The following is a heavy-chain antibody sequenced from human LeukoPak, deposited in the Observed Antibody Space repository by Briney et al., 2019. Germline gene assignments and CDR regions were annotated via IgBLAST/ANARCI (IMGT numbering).Heavy chain of an antibody. CDR3: AADGMNYGDFDY. D-gene: IGHD4-17*01. Sequence: VKVSCKASGFTFTCSAMQWVRQARGQRLEWIGWIVVVSGNTNSAQKFQERVTITRDMSTSTAYMELSSLRSEDTGVYYCAADGMNYGDFDYWGQGTLVTVSS. CDR1: GFTFTCSA. V-gene: IGHV1-58*02. J-gene: IGHJ4*02. CDR2: IVVVSGNT.